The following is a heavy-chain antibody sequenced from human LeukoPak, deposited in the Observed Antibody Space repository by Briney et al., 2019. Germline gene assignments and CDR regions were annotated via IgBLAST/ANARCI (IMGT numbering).Heavy chain of an antibody. CDR1: GFTFSSYS. J-gene: IGHJ5*02. Sequence: GGSLRLSCAASGFTFSSYSMNWVRQAPGKELEWVSYISSSSSTIYYADSVKGRFTISRDNAKNSLYLQMNSLRDEDTAVYYCVREAVNDYGDYVFWFDPWGQGTLVTVSS. CDR2: ISSSSSTI. D-gene: IGHD4-17*01. V-gene: IGHV3-48*02. CDR3: VREAVNDYGDYVFWFDP.